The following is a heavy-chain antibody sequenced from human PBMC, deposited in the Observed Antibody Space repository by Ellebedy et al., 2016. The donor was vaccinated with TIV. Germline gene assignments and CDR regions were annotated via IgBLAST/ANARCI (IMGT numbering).Heavy chain of an antibody. V-gene: IGHV3-72*01. CDR1: GFTFSDYY. Sequence: PGGSLRLSCAAPGFTFSDYYMDWVRQAPGKGLEWVARIRNKVKSYSTEYAASVRGRFTISRDESKNSLFLQMSSLKTEDTAIYYCARDSPLGYCSGSICHYAADVWGQGTTVTVSS. D-gene: IGHD2-2*01. CDR3: ARDSPLGYCSGSICHYAADV. J-gene: IGHJ6*02. CDR2: IRNKVKSYST.